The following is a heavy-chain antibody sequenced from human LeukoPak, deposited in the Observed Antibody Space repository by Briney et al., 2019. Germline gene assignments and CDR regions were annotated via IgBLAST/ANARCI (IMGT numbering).Heavy chain of an antibody. D-gene: IGHD2-2*01. V-gene: IGHV4-34*01. CDR1: GGSFSGYY. CDR2: INHSGST. CDR3: AKASYQLPEGNAFDI. J-gene: IGHJ3*02. Sequence: SETLSLTCAVYGGSFSGYYWSWIRQPPGKGLEWIGEINHSGSTNYNPSLKSRVTISVDTSKNQFSLKLSSVTAADTAVYYCAKASYQLPEGNAFDIWGQGTMVTVSS.